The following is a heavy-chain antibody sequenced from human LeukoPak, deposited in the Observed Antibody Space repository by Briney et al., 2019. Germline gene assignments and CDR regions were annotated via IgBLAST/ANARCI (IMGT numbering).Heavy chain of an antibody. V-gene: IGHV4-59*01. D-gene: IGHD3-16*01. Sequence: SQTLSLTCTVSDDSISDYYRGWIRQPPGKGLEWIGYFYNSGRSTYNPSLKSRVTISADTSKNHFSLKLNSVTTADTAVYYCTRGAGWLIDYWGQGILVTVSS. CDR2: FYNSGRS. J-gene: IGHJ4*02. CDR1: DDSISDYY. CDR3: TRGAGWLIDY.